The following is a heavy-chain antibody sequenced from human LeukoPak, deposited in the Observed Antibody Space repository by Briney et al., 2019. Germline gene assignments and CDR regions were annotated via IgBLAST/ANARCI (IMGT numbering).Heavy chain of an antibody. CDR2: IYPDSGGT. CDR3: AREGGQQWLVREDYFDY. J-gene: IGHJ4*02. V-gene: IGHV1-2*02. Sequence: ASVKVSCKASGYTFTGYYMHWVRQAPGKGLEGMGWIYPDSGGTNYAQKFKGRVTMTRDTSISTAYMEVSRLRSDDTAVYYCAREGGQQWLVREDYFDYWGQGTLVTVSS. D-gene: IGHD6-19*01. CDR1: GYTFTGYY.